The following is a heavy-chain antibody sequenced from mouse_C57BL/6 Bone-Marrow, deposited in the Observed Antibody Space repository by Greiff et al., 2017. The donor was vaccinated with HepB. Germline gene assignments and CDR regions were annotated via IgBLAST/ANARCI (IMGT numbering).Heavy chain of an antibody. CDR3: ARGGKNIWSTRLYYYAMDY. Sequence: QVQLQQPGAELVKPGASVKLSCKASGYTFTSYWMQWVKQRPGQGLEWIGEIDPSDSYTNYNQKFKGKATLTVDTSSSTAYMQLSSLTSEDSAVYYCARGGKNIWSTRLYYYAMDYWGQGTSVTVSS. V-gene: IGHV1-50*01. J-gene: IGHJ4*01. CDR1: GYTFTSYW. D-gene: IGHD1-1*02. CDR2: IDPSDSYT.